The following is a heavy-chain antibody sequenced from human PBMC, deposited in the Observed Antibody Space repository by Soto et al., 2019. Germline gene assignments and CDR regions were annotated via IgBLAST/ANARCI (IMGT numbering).Heavy chain of an antibody. J-gene: IGHJ4*02. CDR2: ISGSGGST. D-gene: IGHD3-22*01. V-gene: IGHV3-23*01. Sequence: PGGSLRLSCAASGFTFSSYAMSWVRQAPGKGLEWVSAISGSGGSTYYADSVKGRFTISRDNSKNTLYLQMNSLRAEDTAVYYCAKVYGRIYDSSGYYYDYWGQGTLVTAPQ. CDR1: GFTFSSYA. CDR3: AKVYGRIYDSSGYYYDY.